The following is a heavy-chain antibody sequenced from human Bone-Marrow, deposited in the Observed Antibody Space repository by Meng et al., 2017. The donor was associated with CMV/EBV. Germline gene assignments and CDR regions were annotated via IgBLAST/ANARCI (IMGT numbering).Heavy chain of an antibody. Sequence: LSTRGVGVGWIRQPPGKALEWLALIYWNDDKRYSPSLKSRLTITKDTSKNQVVLTMTNMGPVDTATYYCARIQYYYDSSGAYYWYFDLWGRGTLVTVSS. CDR2: IYWNDDK. CDR3: ARIQYYYDSSGAYYWYFDL. J-gene: IGHJ2*01. D-gene: IGHD3-22*01. CDR1: LSTRGVG. V-gene: IGHV2-5*01.